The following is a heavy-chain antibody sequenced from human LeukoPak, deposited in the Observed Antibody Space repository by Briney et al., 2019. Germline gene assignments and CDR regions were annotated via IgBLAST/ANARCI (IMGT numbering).Heavy chain of an antibody. J-gene: IGHJ3*02. D-gene: IGHD1-7*01. Sequence: SETLSLTCTVSGGSISSHYWSWIRQPPGKGLEWIGYIYYSGSTNYNPSLKSRVTISVDTSKNQFSLKLSSVTAAETAVYYCARVMELQSAFDIWGQGTMVTVSS. CDR2: IYYSGST. CDR1: GGSISSHY. CDR3: ARVMELQSAFDI. V-gene: IGHV4-59*11.